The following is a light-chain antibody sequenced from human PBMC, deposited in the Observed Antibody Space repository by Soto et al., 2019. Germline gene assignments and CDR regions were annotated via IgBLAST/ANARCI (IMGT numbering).Light chain of an antibody. V-gene: IGLV6-57*02. CDR1: SGSIASNY. CDR2: EDK. Sequence: NFLLTQPHSVSESPGKTVTISCTGSSGSIASNYVQWYQQRPGSAPTTVIYEDKQRPSGVPDRFSSSIDSPSNSASLTISGLKTEDEADYYFQSYDSSNQVVFGGGTKLTVL. J-gene: IGLJ2*01. CDR3: QSYDSSNQVV.